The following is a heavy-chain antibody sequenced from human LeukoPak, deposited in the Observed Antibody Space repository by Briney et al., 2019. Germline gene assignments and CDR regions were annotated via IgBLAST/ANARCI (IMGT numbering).Heavy chain of an antibody. J-gene: IGHJ6*03. V-gene: IGHV4-59*01. Sequence: SETLCLTCAASGGSISSYYWSWIRQPPGKGLEWIGYIYYSGSTNYNPSLKSRGSISVDTTTNQFSLQLMSVTAADTTADYCAGRAATYYDFWSGTYYYYYMDVWGKGTTVTVSS. CDR1: GGSISSYY. CDR2: IYYSGST. CDR3: AGRAATYYDFWSGTYYYYYMDV. D-gene: IGHD3-3*01.